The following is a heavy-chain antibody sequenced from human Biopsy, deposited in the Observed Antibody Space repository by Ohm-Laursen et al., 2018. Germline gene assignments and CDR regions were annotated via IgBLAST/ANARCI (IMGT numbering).Heavy chain of an antibody. V-gene: IGHV4-39*01. Sequence: PGTLSLTCAVSGDFISTSTTYYWAWLRQPPGKGLEWIGSIYNSETTFYNPSLKSRVAISVDTSKNQFSLKVRSVTAADTAVYYCVRGVDYYDPYHYYALDVWGQGTTVTVSS. CDR3: VRGVDYYDPYHYYALDV. D-gene: IGHD3-22*01. CDR1: GDFISTSTTYY. J-gene: IGHJ6*02. CDR2: IYNSETT.